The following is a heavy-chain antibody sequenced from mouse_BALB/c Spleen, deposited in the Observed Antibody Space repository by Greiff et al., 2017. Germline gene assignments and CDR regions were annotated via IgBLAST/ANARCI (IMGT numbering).Heavy chain of an antibody. CDR2: IDPANGNT. Sequence: EVQLQESGAELVKPGASVKLSCTASGFNIKDTYMHWVKQRPEQGLEWIGRIDPANGNTKYDPKFQGKATITADTSSNTAYLQLSSLTSEDTAVYYCARDYYGPLNYAMDYWGQGTSVTVSS. J-gene: IGHJ4*01. CDR3: ARDYYGPLNYAMDY. V-gene: IGHV14-3*02. CDR1: GFNIKDTY. D-gene: IGHD1-2*01.